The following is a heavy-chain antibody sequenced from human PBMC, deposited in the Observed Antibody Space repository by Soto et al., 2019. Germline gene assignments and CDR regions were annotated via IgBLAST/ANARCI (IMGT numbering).Heavy chain of an antibody. CDR1: GFTFDDDG. Sequence: EVQLVESGGSVVRPGGSLRLSCAASGFTFDDDGMSWVRQAPGKGLEWVSGINWNGGSTGYADSVKGRFTISRDNAKNSLYLQMNSLRAEDTALYYCARGGGFWSGYYYYMDVWGKGTTVTVSS. J-gene: IGHJ6*03. D-gene: IGHD3-3*01. V-gene: IGHV3-20*04. CDR3: ARGGGFWSGYYYYMDV. CDR2: INWNGGST.